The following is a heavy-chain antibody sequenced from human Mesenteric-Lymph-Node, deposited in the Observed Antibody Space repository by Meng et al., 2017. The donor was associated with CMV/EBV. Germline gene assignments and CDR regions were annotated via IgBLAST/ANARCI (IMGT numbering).Heavy chain of an antibody. J-gene: IGHJ6*02. CDR2: MNPNSGNT. V-gene: IGHV1-8*01. CDR1: GYTFTSYD. Sequence: ASVKVSCKASGYTFTSYDINWVRQATGQGLEWVGWMNPNSGNTGYAQKFQGRVTMTRNTSISTAYMELSSLRSEDTAVYYCARANSSSWLYYYYYYGMDVWGQGTTVTVSS. CDR3: ARANSSSWLYYYYYYGMDV. D-gene: IGHD6-13*01.